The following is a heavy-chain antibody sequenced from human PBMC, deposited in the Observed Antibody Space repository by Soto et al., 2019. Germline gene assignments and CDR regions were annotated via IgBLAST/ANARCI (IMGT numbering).Heavy chain of an antibody. V-gene: IGHV2-5*02. CDR3: XXXGYLYSSGWYGWFDP. J-gene: IGHJ5*02. Sequence: QITLKESGPTLVKPTQTLTLTCTFSGFSLSTSGVGVGWIRQPPGKALEWLALIYWDDDKRYSPSLKSRLTITXDTSKNQVXXXMTXXXXXXXXXXXXXXXGYLYSSGWYGWFDPWGQGXLVTVSS. CDR1: GFSLSTSGVG. CDR2: IYWDDDK. D-gene: IGHD6-19*01.